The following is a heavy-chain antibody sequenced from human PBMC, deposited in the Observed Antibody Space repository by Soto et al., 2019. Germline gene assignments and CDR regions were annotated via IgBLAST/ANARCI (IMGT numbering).Heavy chain of an antibody. CDR1: GGSISSGGYY. CDR2: IYYSGST. Sequence: QVQLQESGPGLVKPSQTLSLTCTVSGGSISSGGYYWSWIRQHPGKGLEWIGYIYYSGSTYYNPSLRCRVTISVDRSKNQFPLKLGPVTAAETVVYYCARQRGDYDYCYYGMDVWGQGTTVTVSS. CDR3: ARQRGDYDYCYYGMDV. J-gene: IGHJ6*02. V-gene: IGHV4-31*03. D-gene: IGHD4-17*01.